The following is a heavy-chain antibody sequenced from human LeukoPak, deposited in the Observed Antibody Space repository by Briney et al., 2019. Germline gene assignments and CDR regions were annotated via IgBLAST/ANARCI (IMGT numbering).Heavy chain of an antibody. D-gene: IGHD3-22*01. V-gene: IGHV3-30*02. CDR3: AKDGGYYYDSSGYWY. Sequence: PGGSLRLSCAASGFTFSSYGMHWVRQAPGKGLEWVAFIQYDGSNKYYADSVKGRFTISRDNSKNTLYLQMNSLRAEDTAVYYCAKDGGYYYDSSGYWYWGQGTLVTVSS. CDR1: GFTFSSYG. CDR2: IQYDGSNK. J-gene: IGHJ4*02.